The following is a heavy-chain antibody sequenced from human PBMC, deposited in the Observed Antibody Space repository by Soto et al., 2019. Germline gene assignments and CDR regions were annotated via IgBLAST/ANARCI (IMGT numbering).Heavy chain of an antibody. Sequence: PGGSLRLSCAASGFTFSSFAMSWVRQAPGKGLEWVSGISNSGGSVNYADSVKGRFTISRDNSKNTLSLEMNSLRAEDTALYYCAKVKWTYGSDYDIWGQGTMVTVSS. CDR1: GFTFSSFA. CDR3: AKVKWTYGSDYDI. CDR2: ISNSGGSV. J-gene: IGHJ3*02. D-gene: IGHD4-17*01. V-gene: IGHV3-23*01.